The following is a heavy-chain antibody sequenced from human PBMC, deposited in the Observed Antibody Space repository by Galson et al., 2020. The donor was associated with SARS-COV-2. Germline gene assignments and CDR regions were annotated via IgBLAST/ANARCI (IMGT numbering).Heavy chain of an antibody. CDR2: ISYDGSTK. V-gene: IGHV3-30*03. CDR1: GFTFSSYG. CDR3: AGNLGAGTYFYYYGMDV. J-gene: IGHJ6*02. Sequence: GESLKISCAASGFTFSSYGMHWVRQAPGKGLEWVAVISYDGSTKYYADSVKGRFTISRDNSKNTLYLQMNSLGAEDTAVYYCAGNLGAGTYFYYYGMDVWGQGTTVTVSS. D-gene: IGHD6-13*01.